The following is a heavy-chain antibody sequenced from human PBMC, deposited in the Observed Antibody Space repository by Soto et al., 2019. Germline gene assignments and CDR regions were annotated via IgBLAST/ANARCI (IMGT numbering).Heavy chain of an antibody. V-gene: IGHV4-30-2*01. CDR3: ARAHYGDYGYGMDV. CDR1: CGSLSSGGYS. D-gene: IGHD4-17*01. CDR2: IYHSGTT. J-gene: IGHJ6*02. Sequence: SPTRAVSCGSLSSGGYSWGWVPEPPGKGLEWIGYIYHSGTTYYNPSLKSRVTISVDRSKNQFSLKLSSVTAADTAVYYCARAHYGDYGYGMDVWGQGTLVTVSS.